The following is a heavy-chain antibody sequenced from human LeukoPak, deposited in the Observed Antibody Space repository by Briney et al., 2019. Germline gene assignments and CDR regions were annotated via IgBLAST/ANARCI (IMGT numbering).Heavy chain of an antibody. CDR1: GGSISTYY. D-gene: IGHD3-22*01. CDR2: MYYSGNS. CDR3: AGLGASGNGYLSWFDP. V-gene: IGHV4-59*01. Sequence: SEILSLTCTVSGGSISTYYWSWIRQPPGKGLEWIGYMYYSGNSNYNPSLKSRVTISVDTSKNQFSLKLSSVTAADTAVYYCAGLGASGNGYLSWFDPWGQGTLVTVSS. J-gene: IGHJ5*02.